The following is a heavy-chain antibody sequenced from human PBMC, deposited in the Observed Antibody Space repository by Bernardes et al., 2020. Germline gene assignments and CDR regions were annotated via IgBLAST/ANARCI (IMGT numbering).Heavy chain of an antibody. CDR1: GFTFSSYA. D-gene: IGHD3-16*01. V-gene: IGHV3-23*01. J-gene: IGHJ4*02. CDR3: AKEGTGLYFDY. Sequence: GGSLRLSCAASGFTFSSYAMSWVRQAPGKGLEWVAAISRDGGSTYYADSVKGRFTISRDNDKNSLYLQMNSLRAEDTAVYYCAKEGTGLYFDYWGQGILVTVSS. CDR2: ISRDGGST.